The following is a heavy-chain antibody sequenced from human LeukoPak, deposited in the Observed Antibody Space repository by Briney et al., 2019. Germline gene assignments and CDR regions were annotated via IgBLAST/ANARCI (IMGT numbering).Heavy chain of an antibody. CDR3: TTVLEFYGSGSYYDAP. Sequence: GGSLRLSCAASGFTFSSYAMSWVRQAPGKGLEWVSAISGSGGSTDYAAPVKGRFTISRDDSQNTLYLQMNSLKTEDTAIYYCTTVLEFYGSGSYYDAPWGQGTLVTVSS. J-gene: IGHJ5*02. CDR2: ISGSGGST. V-gene: IGHV3-23*01. CDR1: GFTFSSYA. D-gene: IGHD3-10*01.